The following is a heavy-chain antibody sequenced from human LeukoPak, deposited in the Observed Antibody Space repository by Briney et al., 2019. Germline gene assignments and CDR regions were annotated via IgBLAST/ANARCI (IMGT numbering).Heavy chain of an antibody. CDR2: IYYSGST. J-gene: IGHJ3*02. CDR1: GGSINSSSYY. CDR3: ARRFAPSRNDAFDI. V-gene: IGHV4-39*01. Sequence: SETLSLTCTVSGGSINSSSYYWGWIRPPPGKGLEWIGTIYYSGSTYYNPSLKSRVTMSVDTSKNQFSLKLSSVTASDTAVYYCARRFAPSRNDAFDIWGQGTMVTVSS. D-gene: IGHD3-10*01.